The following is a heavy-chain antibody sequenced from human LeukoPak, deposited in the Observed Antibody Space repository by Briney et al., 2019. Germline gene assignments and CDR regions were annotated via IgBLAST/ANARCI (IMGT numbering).Heavy chain of an antibody. V-gene: IGHV4-34*01. CDR2: INHSGST. CDR3: ASARTVTSYDY. Sequence: SETLSLTCAVYGGSFSGYYWSWIRQPPGKGLEWIGEINHSGSTNYNPSLKSRVTISVDTSQNQFSLKLSSVTAADTAVYFCASARTVTSYDYWGQGTLVTVSS. CDR1: GGSFSGYY. D-gene: IGHD4-17*01. J-gene: IGHJ4*02.